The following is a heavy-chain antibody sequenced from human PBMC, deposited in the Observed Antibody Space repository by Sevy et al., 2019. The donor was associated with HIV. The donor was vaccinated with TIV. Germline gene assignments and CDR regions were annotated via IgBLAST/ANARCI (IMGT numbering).Heavy chain of an antibody. Sequence: SETLSLTCTVSGDSITNGDYYWTWIRQHPGKGLEWIGYIYYTGSTYYNPSLESRLTMSIDTSKNQFSLRLTSVTAADTASYYCARGDTVLPTGGFDLWGRGTLVTVSS. CDR2: IYYTGST. CDR1: GDSITNGDYY. D-gene: IGHD2-8*02. J-gene: IGHJ2*01. CDR3: ARGDTVLPTGGFDL. V-gene: IGHV4-31*03.